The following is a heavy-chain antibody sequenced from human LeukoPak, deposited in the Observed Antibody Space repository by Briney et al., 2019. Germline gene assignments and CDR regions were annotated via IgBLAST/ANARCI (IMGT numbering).Heavy chain of an antibody. J-gene: IGHJ3*02. CDR1: GGSFSGYY. CDR3: ARENYDILTGYYSRGTFDI. D-gene: IGHD3-9*01. Sequence: PSETLSLTCAAYGGSFSGYYWSWIRQPPGKGLEWIGEITHSGNTNYNPSLKSRVTISVDTSKNQFSLKLSSVTAADTAVYYCARENYDILTGYYSRGTFDIWGQGTMVTVSS. CDR2: ITHSGNT. V-gene: IGHV4-34*01.